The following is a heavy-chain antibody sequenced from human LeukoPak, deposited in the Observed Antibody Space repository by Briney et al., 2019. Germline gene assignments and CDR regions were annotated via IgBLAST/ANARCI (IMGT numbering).Heavy chain of an antibody. CDR1: GYTFIDYY. V-gene: IGHV1-2*02. J-gene: IGHJ5*02. CDR3: ARGEGVAARQSWFDP. CDR2: INLKNGGT. D-gene: IGHD6-6*01. Sequence: ASVKVSCKASGYTFIDYYMHWVRQAPGQGLEWMGWINLKNGGTTYAQKFQGRVTMTRDASINTAYMEVSRLRSDDTAFYYCARGEGVAARQSWFDPWGQGTLVTVSS.